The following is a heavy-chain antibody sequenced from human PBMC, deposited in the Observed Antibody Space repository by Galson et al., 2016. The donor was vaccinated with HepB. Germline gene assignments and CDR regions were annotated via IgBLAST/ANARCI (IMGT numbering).Heavy chain of an antibody. CDR1: GFTFSNYT. J-gene: IGHJ5*02. V-gene: IGHV3-23*01. D-gene: IGHD4-11*01. CDR3: AIDRGLTTTNSLAHWFDP. CDR2: VSRSGDST. Sequence: SLRLSCAASGFTFSNYTMSWVRQAPGKGLEWVSAVSRSGDSTSYADSVKGRFTISRDISKNTLFLQMNSLRAEDTAVYYCAIDRGLTTTNSLAHWFDPWGQGTLVTVSS.